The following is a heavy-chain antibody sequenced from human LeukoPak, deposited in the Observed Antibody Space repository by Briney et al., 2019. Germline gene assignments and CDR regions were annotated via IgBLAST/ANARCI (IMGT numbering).Heavy chain of an antibody. CDR1: GGSFSGYY. J-gene: IGHJ4*02. CDR2: INHSGST. CDR3: ARSLSREAGLFDY. D-gene: IGHD6-25*01. V-gene: IGHV4-34*01. Sequence: SETLSLTCAVYGGSFSGYYWSWIRQPPGKGLEWIGEINHSGSTNYNPSLKSRVTISVDTSKNQFSLKLSSVTAADTAVYYCARSLSREAGLFDYWGQGTLVTVSS.